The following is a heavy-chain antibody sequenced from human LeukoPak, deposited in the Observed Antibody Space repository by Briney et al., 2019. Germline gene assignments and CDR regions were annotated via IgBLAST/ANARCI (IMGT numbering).Heavy chain of an antibody. J-gene: IGHJ4*02. V-gene: IGHV3-23*01. D-gene: IGHD3-3*01. Sequence: GGSLRLSCAASGFTFSSYGTSWVRQAPGKGLEWVSHIGVGGDTDFADSVKGRFTISRDNSKKTLYLQMNSLTADDTALYYCAKDLHDSWAVDYWGPGILVTVSS. CDR2: IGVGGDT. CDR3: AKDLHDSWAVDY. CDR1: GFTFSSYG.